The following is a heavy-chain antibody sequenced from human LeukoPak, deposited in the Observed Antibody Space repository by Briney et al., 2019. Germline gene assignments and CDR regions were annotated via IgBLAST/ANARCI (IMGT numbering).Heavy chain of an antibody. D-gene: IGHD2-15*01. CDR3: ARDRVESSGYYYYYGMDV. J-gene: IGHJ6*02. Sequence: PSQTLSLTCTVSGGSISSGGYYWTWIRQHPGKGLEWIGYIYYSGSTYYNPSLKSRITISVDTSKNQFSLKLSSVTAADTAVYYCARDRVESSGYYYYYGMDVWGQGTTVTVSS. CDR2: IYYSGST. CDR1: GGSISSGGYY. V-gene: IGHV4-31*03.